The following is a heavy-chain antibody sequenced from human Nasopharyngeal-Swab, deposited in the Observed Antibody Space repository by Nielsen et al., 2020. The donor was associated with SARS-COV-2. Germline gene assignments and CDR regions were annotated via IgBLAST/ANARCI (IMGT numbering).Heavy chain of an antibody. V-gene: IGHV3-9*01. Sequence: SLRLSCATSGFTFDDYAMHWVRQAPGKGLEWVSGISWNSASINYADSVKGRFTISRDNAGTSLSLQMNSLRAEDTAVYYCARFSNKGNRYWFFDLWGRGTLVTVSS. D-gene: IGHD1-14*01. CDR1: GFTFDDYA. J-gene: IGHJ2*01. CDR2: ISWNSASI. CDR3: ARFSNKGNRYWFFDL.